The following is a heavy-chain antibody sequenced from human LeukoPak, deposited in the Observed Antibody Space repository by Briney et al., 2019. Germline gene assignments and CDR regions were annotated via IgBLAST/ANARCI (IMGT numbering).Heavy chain of an antibody. CDR3: ARNQRGAYGYYFDY. Sequence: GRSLRLSCAASGFTFSSYGMHWVRQAPGKGLEWVAVIWYDGSNKYYADSVRGRFTISRDNSKNTLYLQMNSLRAEDTAVYYCARNQRGAYGYYFDYWGQGTLVTVSS. V-gene: IGHV3-33*01. J-gene: IGHJ4*02. CDR2: IWYDGSNK. D-gene: IGHD3-10*01. CDR1: GFTFSSYG.